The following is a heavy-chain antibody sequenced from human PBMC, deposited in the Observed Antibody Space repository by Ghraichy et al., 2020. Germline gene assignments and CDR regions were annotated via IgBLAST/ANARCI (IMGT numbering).Heavy chain of an antibody. CDR2: IYYSGST. CDR3: ARVPPRSGTNAFDI. D-gene: IGHD1-26*01. CDR1: GGSISSSSYY. J-gene: IGHJ3*02. Sequence: SETLSLTCTVSGGSISSSSYYWGWIRQPPGKGLEWIGSIYYSGSTNYNPSLKSRVTISVDTSKNQFSLKLSSVPAADTAVYYCARVPPRSGTNAFDIWGQGKMVTVSS. V-gene: IGHV4-39*07.